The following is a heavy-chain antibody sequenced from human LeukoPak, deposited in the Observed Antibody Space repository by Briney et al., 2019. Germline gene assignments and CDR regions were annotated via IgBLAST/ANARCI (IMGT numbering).Heavy chain of an antibody. CDR3: ARAREGIAVAGTESHFDY. Sequence: SSETLSLTCTVSGGSVSNGNFYWSWLRQPPGKALEWIGYIYYTGSAYYSPSLEGRVRISVDTSKNQFSVKLNSVTAADTAVYYCARAREGIAVAGTESHFDYWGQGTLVTVSS. CDR2: IYYTGSA. V-gene: IGHV4-61*01. D-gene: IGHD6-19*01. CDR1: GGSVSNGNFY. J-gene: IGHJ4*02.